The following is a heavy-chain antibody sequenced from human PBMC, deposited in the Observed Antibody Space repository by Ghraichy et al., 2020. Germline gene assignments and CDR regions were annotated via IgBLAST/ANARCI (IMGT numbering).Heavy chain of an antibody. CDR2: VSSSGRST. V-gene: IGHV3-23*01. J-gene: IGHJ5*02. CDR1: GFIFSDFS. CDR3: VKDRASTSTYVWFDP. Sequence: GGSLRLSCAASGFIFSDFSMNWVRQAPGKGLEWVSTVSSSGRSTYYADSVKGRFTVSRDNSKNTVYLEMNSLRAEDTATYYCVKDRASTSTYVWFDPWGQRTLVPVSS. D-gene: IGHD2-2*01.